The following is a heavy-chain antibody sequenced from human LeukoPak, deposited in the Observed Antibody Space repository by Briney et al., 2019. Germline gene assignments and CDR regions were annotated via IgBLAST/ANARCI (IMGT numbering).Heavy chain of an antibody. CDR2: IYYSGRT. Sequence: SETLSLTCNVSGGSINSYYWGWFRQPPGKRLESIGYIYYSGRTTYNPSLKSRVTISVDTSTNQISLTLTSVTAADTAVYFCARGTPKGYYYDSSVYSTRWGQGTLVTVPS. J-gene: IGHJ4*02. V-gene: IGHV4-59*12. CDR3: ARGTPKGYYYDSSVYSTR. D-gene: IGHD3-22*01. CDR1: GGSINSYY.